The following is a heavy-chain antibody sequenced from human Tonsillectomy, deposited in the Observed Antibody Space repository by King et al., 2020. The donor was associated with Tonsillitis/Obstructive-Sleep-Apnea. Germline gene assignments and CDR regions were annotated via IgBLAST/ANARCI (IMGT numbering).Heavy chain of an antibody. D-gene: IGHD2-15*01. J-gene: IGHJ4*02. CDR3: ARDRCSGGSCYPDY. CDR2: IYYSGST. Sequence: QLQESGPGLVKPSQTLSLTCTVSGGSISSGGYYWSWIRQHPGKGLEWIGYIYYSGSTYYNPSLKSRVTISVDTSKNQFPLKLSSVTAADTAVYYCARDRCSGGSCYPDYWGQGTLVTVSS. CDR1: GGSISSGGYY. V-gene: IGHV4-31*03.